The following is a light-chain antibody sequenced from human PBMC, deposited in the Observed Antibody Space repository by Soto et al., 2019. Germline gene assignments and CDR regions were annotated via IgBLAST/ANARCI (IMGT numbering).Light chain of an antibody. CDR3: ATWDDSLNGFYV. CDR2: RNN. CDR1: TSNIGSNY. J-gene: IGLJ1*01. Sequence: QSVLTQPPSASGTPGQWVTISCSGSTSNIGSNYVYWYQQLPGTAPKLLIYRNNQRPSGVPDRFSGSKSGTSASLAISGLRSDDEADYFCATWDDSLNGFYVFGTGIKVTVL. V-gene: IGLV1-47*01.